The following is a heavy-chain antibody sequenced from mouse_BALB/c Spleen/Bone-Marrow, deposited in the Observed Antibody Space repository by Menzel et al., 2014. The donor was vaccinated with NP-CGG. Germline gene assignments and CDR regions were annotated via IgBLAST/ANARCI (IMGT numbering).Heavy chain of an antibody. CDR3: ARLGYYGGFAY. J-gene: IGHJ3*01. Sequence: EVQGVESGGGLVQPGGSLKLSCAASGFDFSGFWMGWVRQAPGKGLEWIGEINPDSSTINYTPSLKDRFIISRDNAKNTLYLQMSKVRSEDTALYYCARLGYYGGFAYWGQGTLFTVSA. CDR2: INPDSSTI. D-gene: IGHD2-3*01. CDR1: GFDFSGFW. V-gene: IGHV4-1*02.